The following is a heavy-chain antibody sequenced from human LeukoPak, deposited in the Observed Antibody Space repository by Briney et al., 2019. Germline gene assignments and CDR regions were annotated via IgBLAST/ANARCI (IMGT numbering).Heavy chain of an antibody. V-gene: IGHV4-59*01. CDR1: GGSISSYY. J-gene: IGHJ6*02. D-gene: IGHD5/OR15-5a*01. CDR3: ARAFKVSVGKLSYYYYGMDV. Sequence: PSETLSLTCTVSGGSISSYYWSWIRQPPGKGLEWIEYIYYSGSTNYNPSLKSRVTISVDTSKNQFSLKLSSVTAADTAVYYCARAFKVSVGKLSYYYYGMDVWGQGTTVTVSS. CDR2: IYYSGST.